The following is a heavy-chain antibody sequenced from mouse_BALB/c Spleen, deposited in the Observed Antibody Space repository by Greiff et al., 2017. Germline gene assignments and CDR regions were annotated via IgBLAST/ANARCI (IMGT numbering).Heavy chain of an antibody. V-gene: IGHV2-4-1*01. CDR1: GFSLTSYG. CDR2: IWSGGST. J-gene: IGHJ2*01. CDR3: ATLNWGFDY. D-gene: IGHD4-1*01. Sequence: VQLQQSGPGLVQPSQSLSITCTVSGFSLTSYGVHWVRQSPGKGLEWLGVIWSGGSTDYNAAFISRLSISKDNSKSQVFFKMNSLQADDTAIYYCATLNWGFDYGGQGTTLTVSS.